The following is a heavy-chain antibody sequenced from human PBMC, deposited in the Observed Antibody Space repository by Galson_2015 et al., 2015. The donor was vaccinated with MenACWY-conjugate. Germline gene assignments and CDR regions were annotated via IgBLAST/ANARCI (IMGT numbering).Heavy chain of an antibody. V-gene: IGHV3-15*01. Sequence: SLRLSCAASGFSFNYAWMSWVRQAPGKGLEWVGRIKSKTDGGATDYAAPVKGRFTISRDDSKNTLYLQMNSLQSEDTAVYYCATDVPGIGAGEFDYWGQGTLVIVSS. J-gene: IGHJ4*02. D-gene: IGHD3-10*01. CDR1: GFSFNYAW. CDR3: ATDVPGIGAGEFDY. CDR2: IKSKTDGGAT.